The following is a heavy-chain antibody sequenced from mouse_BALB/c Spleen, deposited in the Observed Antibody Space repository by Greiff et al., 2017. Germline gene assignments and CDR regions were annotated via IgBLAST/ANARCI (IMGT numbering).Heavy chain of an antibody. CDR1: GFTFSSYA. CDR3: ARVDGSSPLWYFDV. V-gene: IGHV5-6-5*01. D-gene: IGHD1-1*01. Sequence: DVQLVESGGGLVKPGGSLKLSCAASGFTFSSYAMSWVRQTPEKRLEWVASISSGGSTYYPDSVKGRFTISRDNARNILYLQMSSLRSEDTAMYYCARVDGSSPLWYFDVWGAGTTVTVSS. J-gene: IGHJ1*01. CDR2: ISSGGST.